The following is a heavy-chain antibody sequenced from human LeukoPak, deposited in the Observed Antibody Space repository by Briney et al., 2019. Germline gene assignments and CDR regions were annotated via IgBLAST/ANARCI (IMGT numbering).Heavy chain of an antibody. CDR2: IYYSGST. CDR1: GGSISSSAYY. V-gene: IGHV4-39*01. D-gene: IGHD6-6*01. CDR3: TRRVKNSSDY. J-gene: IGHJ4*02. Sequence: PSGTLSLTCTVSGGSISSSAYYWGWIRQPPGKGLEWIGTIYYSGSTNYNPSLKSRVTMSVDTSKNQFSLKLNSLTAADTAVYYCTRRVKNSSDYWGQGTLVTVSS.